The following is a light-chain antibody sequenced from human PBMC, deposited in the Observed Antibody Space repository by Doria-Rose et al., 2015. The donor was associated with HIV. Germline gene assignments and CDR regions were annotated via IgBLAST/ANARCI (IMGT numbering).Light chain of an antibody. CDR1: QSFSSTY. J-gene: IGKJ1*01. CDR2: DGS. V-gene: IGKV3-20*01. CDR3: HQYGTSWT. Sequence: TQSPGTLSLSPGERATLSCRASQSFSSTYLAWYQQNPGQAPSRLIYDGSTSATGIPDRCSASGSGTDFTLTINRLEPEDFALYYCHQYGTSWTFGQGTKVEI.